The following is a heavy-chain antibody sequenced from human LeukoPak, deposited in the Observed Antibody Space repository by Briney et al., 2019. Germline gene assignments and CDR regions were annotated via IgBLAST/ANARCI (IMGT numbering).Heavy chain of an antibody. D-gene: IGHD2-15*01. CDR3: ARDFLCSGGSCYSDAFDI. V-gene: IGHV3-48*03. CDR2: IISGGSTI. CDR1: GFTFSSYE. J-gene: IGHJ3*02. Sequence: GGSLRLSCAAPGFTFSSYEMNWVRQAPGRGLGWVSHIISGGSTIYYADSVKGRFTISRDNAKNSLYLQMNSLRAEDTAVYYCARDFLCSGGSCYSDAFDIWGQGTMVTVSS.